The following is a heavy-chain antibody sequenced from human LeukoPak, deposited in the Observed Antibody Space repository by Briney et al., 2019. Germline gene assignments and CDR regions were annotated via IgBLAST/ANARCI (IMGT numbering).Heavy chain of an antibody. J-gene: IGHJ4*02. CDR1: GFTFRSYA. CDR3: AKIPLPIAGITYGDS. CDR2: VSVDDRNT. V-gene: IGHV3-23*01. Sequence: GGSLRLPCAASGFTFRSYAMSWVRQAPGNGLEWVSSVSVDDRNTYYADSVRGRFTISRDNSRNTLYLQMHRLRAEDTAVYFCAKIPLPIAGITYGDSWGQGTLVTVSS. D-gene: IGHD3-10*01.